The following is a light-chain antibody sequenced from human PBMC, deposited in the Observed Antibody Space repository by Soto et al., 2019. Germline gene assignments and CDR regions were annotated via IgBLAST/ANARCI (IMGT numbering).Light chain of an antibody. J-gene: IGKJ1*01. Sequence: IVLTQSPGTLSLSPGDRATHSCRASQSISSSHLAWYQQKPGQAPRLVIYGASSRATGIPDRFSGSGSGTDFTLTISRLEPEDFEVYYCQQYDGSPWTFGQGTKVDI. CDR2: GAS. CDR3: QQYDGSPWT. CDR1: QSISSSH. V-gene: IGKV3-20*01.